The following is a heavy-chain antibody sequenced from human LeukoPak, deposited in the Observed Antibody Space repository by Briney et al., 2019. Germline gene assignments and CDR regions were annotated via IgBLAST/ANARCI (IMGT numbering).Heavy chain of an antibody. CDR3: ARGNGHGGY. Sequence: ASVKVSCKASGGTFSSYAISWVRQAPGQGLEWMGWISAYNCNTNYAQKLQGRVNMTTDTSTRTAYMELRSLRSDDTAVYYCARGNGHGGYWGQGTLVTVSS. J-gene: IGHJ4*02. CDR2: ISAYNCNT. V-gene: IGHV1-18*01. CDR1: GGTFSSYA. D-gene: IGHD2-15*01.